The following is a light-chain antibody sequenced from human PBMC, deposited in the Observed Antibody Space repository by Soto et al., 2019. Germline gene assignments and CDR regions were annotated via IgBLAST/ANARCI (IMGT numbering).Light chain of an antibody. V-gene: IGKV1-12*01. Sequence: DIQMTQSPSSVSASVGDRVTITCRASQAISSRLAWYQQKPGKAPNLLIYAASSLQSGVPSRFSGSGSETEFTLTIGSLQPEDFAAYYCQQSNSFPLSFGGGTKVEIK. CDR3: QQSNSFPLS. J-gene: IGKJ4*01. CDR1: QAISSR. CDR2: AAS.